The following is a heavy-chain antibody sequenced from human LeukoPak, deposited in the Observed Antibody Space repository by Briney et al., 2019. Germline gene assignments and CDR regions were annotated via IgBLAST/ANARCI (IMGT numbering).Heavy chain of an antibody. CDR2: ISSSSSYI. Sequence: PGGSLRLSCAASGFTFSSYSMNWVRQAPGKGLEWVSSISSSSSYIYYADSVKGRFTISRDNAKNTLYLQMNSLRAEDTAVYYCARVGYGGYGIGDYYYYMDVWGKGTTVTISS. D-gene: IGHD5-12*01. CDR3: ARVGYGGYGIGDYYYYMDV. V-gene: IGHV3-21*01. CDR1: GFTFSSYS. J-gene: IGHJ6*03.